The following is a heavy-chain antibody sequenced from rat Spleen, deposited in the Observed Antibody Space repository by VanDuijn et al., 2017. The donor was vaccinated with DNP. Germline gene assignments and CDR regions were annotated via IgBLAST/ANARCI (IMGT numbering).Heavy chain of an antibody. CDR3: ARGGRSYFDY. D-gene: IGHD1-11*01. J-gene: IGHJ2*01. CDR1: GFTFSDYN. CDR2: ISYEGSST. Sequence: EVQLVESGGGLVQPGRSLKLSCAASGFTFSDYNMAWVRQAPKKGLEWVATISYEGSSTYYRESVKGRFTISRDHAKSTLYLQMDSLRSEDTASYYCARGGRSYFDYWGQGVMVTVSS. V-gene: IGHV5-7*01.